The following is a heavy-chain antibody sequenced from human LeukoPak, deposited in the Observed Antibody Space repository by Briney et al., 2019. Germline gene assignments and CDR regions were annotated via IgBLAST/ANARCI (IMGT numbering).Heavy chain of an antibody. CDR3: ARASSGYDALDI. Sequence: PGGSLRLSCAASGFTFNTYWMSWGRQAPGKGLEWVTVIGYDGSNKYYADSVKGRFTISRDNSKNTLYLQMDSLRAEDTAVYYCARASSGYDALDIWGQGTMVTVSS. D-gene: IGHD3-22*01. V-gene: IGHV3-33*08. CDR1: GFTFNTYW. CDR2: IGYDGSNK. J-gene: IGHJ3*02.